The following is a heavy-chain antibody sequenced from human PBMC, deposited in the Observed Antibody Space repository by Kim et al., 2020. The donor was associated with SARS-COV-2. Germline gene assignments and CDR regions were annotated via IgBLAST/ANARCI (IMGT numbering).Heavy chain of an antibody. CDR1: GYTFTSYG. CDR2: ISAYNGNT. V-gene: IGHV1-18*01. CDR3: ARDDRSDSSGYYLVAFDI. D-gene: IGHD3-22*01. J-gene: IGHJ3*02. Sequence: ASVKVSCKASGYTFTSYGISWVRQAPGQGLEWMGWISAYNGNTNYAQKLQGRVTMTTDTSTSTAYMELRSLRSDDTAVYYCARDDRSDSSGYYLVAFDIWGQGTMVTVSS.